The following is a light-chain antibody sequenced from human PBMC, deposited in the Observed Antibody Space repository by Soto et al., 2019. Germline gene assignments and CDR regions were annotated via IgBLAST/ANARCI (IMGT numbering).Light chain of an antibody. CDR2: TTS. V-gene: IGKV1-39*01. CDR1: QSISGY. J-gene: IGKJ3*01. CDR3: QQSYTIPRT. Sequence: DIQMTQSPSSLSASVGDRVTISCRASQSISGYLNWYQQKPGEAPKLLIYTTSTLQSGVPSRFSGSGSGTDFTLTISSLQPEDFATYYCQQSYTIPRTFGPGTKVDV.